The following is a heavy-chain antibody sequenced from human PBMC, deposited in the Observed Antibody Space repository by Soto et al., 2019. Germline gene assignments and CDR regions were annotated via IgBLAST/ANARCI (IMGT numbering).Heavy chain of an antibody. V-gene: IGHV3-30*03. Sequence: QVQLVESGGSVVQPGGSLRLSCAASGFTFNNHGMHWVRQAPGKGLEWVAVISYDGSNKYYADSMRGRLTISRDNSKNTLYLQMHSLRPEDTAVYYCASWAGRSSTSFLSGPFDYWGHGTLVTPSS. CDR3: ASWAGRSSTSFLSGPFDY. CDR2: ISYDGSNK. D-gene: IGHD2-2*01. J-gene: IGHJ4*01. CDR1: GFTFNNHG.